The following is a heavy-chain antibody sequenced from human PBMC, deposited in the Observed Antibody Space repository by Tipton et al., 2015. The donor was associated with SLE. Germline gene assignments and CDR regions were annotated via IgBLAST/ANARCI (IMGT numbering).Heavy chain of an antibody. CDR1: GGSISSSSYY. Sequence: TLSLTCTVSGGSISSSSYYWGWIRQPPGKGLEWIGYIYDSGNTNYNPSLKSRVTISVDTSKNQFSLKLSSVTAADTAVYYCARVSGGFDYWGQGTLVTVSS. D-gene: IGHD3-10*01. V-gene: IGHV4-61*05. J-gene: IGHJ4*02. CDR3: ARVSGGFDY. CDR2: IYDSGNT.